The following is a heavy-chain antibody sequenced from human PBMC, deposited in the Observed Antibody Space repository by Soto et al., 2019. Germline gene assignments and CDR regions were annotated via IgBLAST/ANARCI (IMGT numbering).Heavy chain of an antibody. V-gene: IGHV4-31*01. CDR3: ARVWGYGGNSRFDY. CDR1: GGSISSGGYY. Sequence: QVQLQESGPGLVKPSQTLSLTCTVSGGSISSGGYYWSWVRQHPGKGLDLIGYIYYSGSTYYNPSLKRPFIISLATSKNQCSLKLSSVTAADTAVYYCARVWGYGGNSRFDYWGQGTLVIDSS. D-gene: IGHD4-17*01. J-gene: IGHJ4*02. CDR2: IYYSGST.